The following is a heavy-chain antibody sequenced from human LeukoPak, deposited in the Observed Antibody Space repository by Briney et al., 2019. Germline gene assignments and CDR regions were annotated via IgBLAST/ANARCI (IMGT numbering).Heavy chain of an antibody. CDR1: GFTFSSYG. D-gene: IGHD5-24*01. V-gene: IGHV3-33*01. CDR2: IWSDGSYK. Sequence: PGRSLRLSCAASGFTFSSYGMQWVRQAPGKGLEWVAVIWSDGSYKYYADSVKGRFTISRDDSKNTLYLQMNSLRAEDTAVYYCARDFSLQLFDYWGQGTLVTVFS. CDR3: ARDFSLQLFDY. J-gene: IGHJ4*02.